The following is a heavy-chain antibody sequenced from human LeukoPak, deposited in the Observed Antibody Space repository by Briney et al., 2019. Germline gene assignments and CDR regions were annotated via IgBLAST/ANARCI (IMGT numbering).Heavy chain of an antibody. V-gene: IGHV3-21*01. CDR3: ARVVVPAAEGDY. CDR1: GFTFSSYS. Sequence: GGSLRLSCAASGFTFSSYSMNWVRQAPGKGLEWVSSISSSSSYIYYADSVKGRFTISRDNAKNSLYLQMNSLRAEDTAVYYCARVVVPAAEGDYWGQGTLVTVSP. CDR2: ISSSSSYI. D-gene: IGHD2-2*01. J-gene: IGHJ4*02.